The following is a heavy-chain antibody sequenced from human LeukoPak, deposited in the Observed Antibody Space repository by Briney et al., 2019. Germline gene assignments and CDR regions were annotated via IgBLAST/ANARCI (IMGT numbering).Heavy chain of an antibody. V-gene: IGHV1-3*01. CDR1: GYTFTSYA. CDR2: INAGNGNT. J-gene: IGHJ4*02. CDR3: ARQYCSGGSCRSYYFDY. Sequence: ASVKVSCKASGYTFTSYAMHWVRQAPGQRLEWMRWINAGNGNTKYSQKFQGRVTITRDTSASTAYMELSSLRSEDTAVYYCARQYCSGGSCRSYYFDYWGQGTLVTVSS. D-gene: IGHD2-15*01.